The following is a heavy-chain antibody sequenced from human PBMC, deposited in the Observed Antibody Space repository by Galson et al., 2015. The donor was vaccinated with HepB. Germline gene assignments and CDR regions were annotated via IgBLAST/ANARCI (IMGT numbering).Heavy chain of an antibody. CDR3: AKDPWNYDFFDT. CDR2: LSGDGTIT. CDR1: GFTFGHYA. V-gene: IGHV3-23*01. Sequence: SLRLSCAASGFTFGHYAMTWVRQAPGKGLEWLSGLSGDGTITYYADSVKGRFRISRDNSKNTLYLEMNSLRVEDTALYYCAKDPWNYDFFDTWGPGTLVTVSS. J-gene: IGHJ4*02. D-gene: IGHD1-7*01.